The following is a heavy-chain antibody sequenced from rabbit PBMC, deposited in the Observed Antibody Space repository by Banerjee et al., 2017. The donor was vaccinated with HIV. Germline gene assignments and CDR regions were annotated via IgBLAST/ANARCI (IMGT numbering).Heavy chain of an antibody. CDR2: IYAGSSGST. Sequence: QSLEESGGDLVKPGASLTLTCTASGFTISSSYWKCWVRQAPGKGLEWIACIYAGSSGSTWYASWAKGRFTISKTSSTTVTLQMTSLTAADTATYFCARGTNSYGLGLWGPGTLVTVS. J-gene: IGHJ6*01. CDR3: ARGTNSYGLGL. V-gene: IGHV1S40*01. D-gene: IGHD6-1*01. CDR1: GFTISSSYW.